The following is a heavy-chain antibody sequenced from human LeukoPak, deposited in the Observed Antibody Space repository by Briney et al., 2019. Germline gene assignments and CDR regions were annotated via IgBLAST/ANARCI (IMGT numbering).Heavy chain of an antibody. CDR3: ARAGYCSATSCQWVPLV. V-gene: IGHV4-59*01. CDR2: VSYSGNT. J-gene: IGHJ6*02. D-gene: IGHD6-19*01. CDR1: GVSISTYY. Sequence: SETLSLTCTVSGVSISTYYWVWIRQSPGKELEWIGYVSYSGNTNYNLSLKSRVTISVDTSKNQLSLKLSSMTAADTAVYYCARAGYCSATSCQWVPLVWGQGTTVTVSS.